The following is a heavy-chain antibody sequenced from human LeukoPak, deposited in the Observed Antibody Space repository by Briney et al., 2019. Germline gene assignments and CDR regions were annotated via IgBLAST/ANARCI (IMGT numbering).Heavy chain of an antibody. CDR1: GFTFSSYA. CDR3: ARDRPPFSGPADY. Sequence: QPGGSLRLSCAASGFTFSSYAMHWVRQAPGKGLEWVAVISYDGSNKYYADSVKGRFTISRDNSKNTLFLQMNSLRAEDTAVYYCARDRPPFSGPADYWGQGTLVTVSS. V-gene: IGHV3-30*14. J-gene: IGHJ4*02. CDR2: ISYDGSNK. D-gene: IGHD2-2*01.